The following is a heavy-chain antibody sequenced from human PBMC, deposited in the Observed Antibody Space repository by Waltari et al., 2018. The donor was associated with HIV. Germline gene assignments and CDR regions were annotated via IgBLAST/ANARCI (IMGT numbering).Heavy chain of an antibody. V-gene: IGHV4-34*02. J-gene: IGHJ2*01. CDR2: INNSGSI. Sequence: QVELQQGGAGLLKPSETLSLSCAVSGGSFSPYYWSWIRQPPGKGLEWMGEINNSGSINFKPSLKSRLNISLDASKKQSSLHLTSVTAADTALYYCATRGDYGDLPKYFDLWGRGTLVT. CDR1: GGSFSPYY. D-gene: IGHD4-17*01. CDR3: ATRGDYGDLPKYFDL.